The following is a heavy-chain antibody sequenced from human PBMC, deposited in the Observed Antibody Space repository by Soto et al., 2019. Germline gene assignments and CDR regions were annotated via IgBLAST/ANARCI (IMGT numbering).Heavy chain of an antibody. J-gene: IGHJ6*02. V-gene: IGHV3-33*01. Sequence: QVQLVESGGGVVQPGRSLRLSCAASGFTFSSYGMHWVLQAPGKGLDWVAVIWYDGSNKWYADSVKGRFTISRDNSKNTLIMQMNSLRAEDTAVYSCARDRGYSGYDSPRFYYGMDVWGQGTTVTVSS. D-gene: IGHD5-12*01. CDR3: ARDRGYSGYDSPRFYYGMDV. CDR1: GFTFSSYG. CDR2: IWYDGSNK.